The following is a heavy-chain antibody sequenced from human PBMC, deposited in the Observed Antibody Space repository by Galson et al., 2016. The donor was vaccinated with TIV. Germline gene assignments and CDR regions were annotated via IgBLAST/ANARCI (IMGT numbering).Heavy chain of an antibody. J-gene: IGHJ6*02. V-gene: IGHV1-69*13. D-gene: IGHD5-18*01. CDR2: INPLFGTA. Sequence: SVKASCKASGGTFSTSVFNWLRQAPGQGLEWMGVINPLFGTANYAQTFQGRLTITADESTSSAHMERSSLRSEDTAVYFCATDRNTALDTYHYYYGMDVWGQGTTVTVSS. CDR1: GGTFSTSV. CDR3: ATDRNTALDTYHYYYGMDV.